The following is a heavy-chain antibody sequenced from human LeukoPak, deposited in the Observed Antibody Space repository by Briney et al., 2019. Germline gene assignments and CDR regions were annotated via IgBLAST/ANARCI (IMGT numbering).Heavy chain of an antibody. CDR1: GYTFTSYD. Sequence: ASVKVSCKAFGYTFTSYDINWVRQATGQGLEWMGWMNPNSGNTGYAQKFQGRVTMTRNTSISTAYMELSSLRSEDTAVYYCARRRYRVVATMRFDPWGQGTLVTVSS. CDR3: ARRRYRVVATMRFDP. CDR2: MNPNSGNT. J-gene: IGHJ5*02. D-gene: IGHD5-12*01. V-gene: IGHV1-8*01.